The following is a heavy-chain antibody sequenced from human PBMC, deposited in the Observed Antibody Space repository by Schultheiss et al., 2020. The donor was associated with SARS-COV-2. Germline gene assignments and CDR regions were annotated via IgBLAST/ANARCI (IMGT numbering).Heavy chain of an antibody. J-gene: IGHJ6*02. V-gene: IGHV4-30-2*01. Sequence: SETLSLTCVVSGGSISRGGNSWSWIRQPAGKGLEWIGEIYHSGSTNYNPSLKSRVTISVDKSKNQFSLKLSSVTAADTAVYYCAREKQLVDLSSESYGMDVWGQGTTVTVSS. CDR1: GGSISRGGNS. CDR3: AREKQLVDLSSESYGMDV. D-gene: IGHD6-6*01. CDR2: IYHSGST.